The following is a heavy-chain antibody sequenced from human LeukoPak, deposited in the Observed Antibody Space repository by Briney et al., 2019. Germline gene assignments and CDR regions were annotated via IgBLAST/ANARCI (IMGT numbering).Heavy chain of an antibody. D-gene: IGHD6-19*01. CDR2: INQDGFEK. CDR1: GFTFSSHW. Sequence: PGGSLRLSCAASGFTFSSHWMSWVRQAPGKGLEWVANINQDGFEKYYVDPVKGRFTVSRDNAKNSLYLKMYSLRAEDTALYYCARDSEKGSSFAFDIWGQGTVVTVSS. V-gene: IGHV3-7*01. CDR3: ARDSEKGSSFAFDI. J-gene: IGHJ3*02.